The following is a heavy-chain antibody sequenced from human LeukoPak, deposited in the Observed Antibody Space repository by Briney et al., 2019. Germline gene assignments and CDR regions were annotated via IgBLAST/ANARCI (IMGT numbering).Heavy chain of an antibody. V-gene: IGHV3-30*04. J-gene: IGHJ4*02. CDR2: ISYDGSNK. Sequence: PGGSLRLSCAASGFTFSSYAMHWVRQAPGKGLEWVAVISYDGSNKYYADSVKGRFTISRDNSKNTRYLQMNSLRAEDTAVYYCARDLEYYYDSSGYLTCGFDYWGQGTLVTVSS. CDR3: ARDLEYYYDSSGYLTCGFDY. CDR1: GFTFSSYA. D-gene: IGHD3-22*01.